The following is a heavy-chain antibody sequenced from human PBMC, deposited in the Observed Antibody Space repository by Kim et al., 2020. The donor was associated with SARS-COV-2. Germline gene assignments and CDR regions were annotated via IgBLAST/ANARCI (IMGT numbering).Heavy chain of an antibody. V-gene: IGHV3-30-3*01. J-gene: IGHJ4*02. CDR2: ISYDGSNK. CDR3: AREIIVVVTHTCGY. CDR1: GFTFSSYA. D-gene: IGHD2-21*02. Sequence: GGSLRLSCAASGFTFSSYAMHWVRQAPGKGLEWVAVISYDGSNKYYADSVKGRFTISRDNSKNTLYLQMNSLRAEDTAVYYCAREIIVVVTHTCGYWGQGTLVTVSS.